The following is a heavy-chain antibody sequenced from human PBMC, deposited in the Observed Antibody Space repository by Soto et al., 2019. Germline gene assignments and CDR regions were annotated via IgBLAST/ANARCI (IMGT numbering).Heavy chain of an antibody. J-gene: IGHJ6*02. Sequence: GASVKVSCKVSGYTLTELSMHWVLQAPGKGPKWMGGFDPEDGETIYAQKFQGRVTMTEDTSTDTAYMELSSLRSEDTAVYYCATQLRQKGPGSGWYTYYYYYYGMDVWGQGTTVTVS. CDR1: GYTLTELS. CDR3: ATQLRQKGPGSGWYTYYYYYYGMDV. D-gene: IGHD6-19*01. V-gene: IGHV1-24*01. CDR2: FDPEDGET.